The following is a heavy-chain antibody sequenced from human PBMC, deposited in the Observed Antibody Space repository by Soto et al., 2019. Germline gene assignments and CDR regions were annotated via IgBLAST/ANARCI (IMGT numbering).Heavy chain of an antibody. Sequence: SGPRCEPTQTLTLTCTFSGFSLSTSGVGVGWIRQPPGKALEWLALIYWNDDKRYSPSLKSRLTITKDTSKNQVVLTMTDMDPVDTATYYCAHTPITIFGVVIAPFDYWGQGTLVTVSS. CDR3: AHTPITIFGVVIAPFDY. J-gene: IGHJ4*02. D-gene: IGHD3-3*01. CDR1: GFSLSTSGVG. V-gene: IGHV2-5*01. CDR2: IYWNDDK.